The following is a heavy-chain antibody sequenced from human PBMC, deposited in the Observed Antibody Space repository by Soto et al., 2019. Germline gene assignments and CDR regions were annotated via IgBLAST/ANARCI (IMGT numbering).Heavy chain of an antibody. J-gene: IGHJ4*02. CDR1: GGSISSYY. CDR2: IYYSGST. Sequence: PSETLSLTCTVSGGSISSYYWSWIRQPPGKGLEWIGYIYYSGSTNYNPSLKSRVTISVDTSKNQFSLKLSSVTAADTAVYYCARDDYLMGYWGQGTLVTVSS. V-gene: IGHV4-59*01. CDR3: ARDDYLMGY. D-gene: IGHD3-16*01.